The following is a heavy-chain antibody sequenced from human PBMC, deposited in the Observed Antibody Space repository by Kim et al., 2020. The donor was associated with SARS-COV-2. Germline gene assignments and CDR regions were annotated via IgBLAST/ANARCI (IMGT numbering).Heavy chain of an antibody. V-gene: IGHV1-24*01. CDR1: GYTLTELS. J-gene: IGHJ4*02. Sequence: ASVKVSCKVSGYTLTELSMHWVRQAPGKGLEWMGGFDPEDGETIYAQKFQGRVTMTEDTSTDTAYMELSSLRSEDTAVYYCATDSIHGYGAKQGAFDYWGQGTLVTVSS. D-gene: IGHD4-17*01. CDR3: ATDSIHGYGAKQGAFDY. CDR2: FDPEDGET.